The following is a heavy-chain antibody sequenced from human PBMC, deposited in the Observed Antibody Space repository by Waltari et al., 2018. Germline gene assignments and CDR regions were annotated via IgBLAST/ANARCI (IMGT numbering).Heavy chain of an antibody. CDR3: ASGYSSSWYTLGGFDP. CDR1: GSTFSSYA. D-gene: IGHD6-13*01. V-gene: IGHV1-69*12. J-gene: IGHJ5*02. Sequence: QVQLVQSGAAVKQPGSSVPVSCKASGSTFSSYALSRVRTTPGQGLEWMGGIIPIFGTANYAQKFQGRVTITADESTSTAYMELSSLRSEDTAVYYCASGYSSSWYTLGGFDPWGQGTLVTVSS. CDR2: IIPIFGTA.